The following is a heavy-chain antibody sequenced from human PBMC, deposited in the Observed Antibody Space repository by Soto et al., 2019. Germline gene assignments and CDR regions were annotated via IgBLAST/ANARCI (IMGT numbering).Heavy chain of an antibody. CDR1: GDTFNKYT. Sequence: QVQLVQSGAEVKEPGSSVKVSCKVSGDTFNKYTINWVRQAPGQGLEWMAGIIPIYGTANYALKFQDRIKVTADESTATAYMELNSLTSEDTAIYYCARDGHGYNYWYLDLWGRGTLITVSS. CDR2: IIPIYGTA. D-gene: IGHD5-12*01. V-gene: IGHV1-69*01. CDR3: ARDGHGYNYWYLDL. J-gene: IGHJ2*01.